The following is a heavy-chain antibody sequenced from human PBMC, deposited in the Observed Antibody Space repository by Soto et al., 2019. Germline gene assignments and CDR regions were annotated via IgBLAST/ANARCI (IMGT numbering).Heavy chain of an antibody. Sequence: SETLSLTCTVSGGSISSYYWSWIRQPPGKGLEWIGYIYYSGSTNYNPSLKSRVTISVDTSKNQFSLKLSSVTAADTAVYYCAGFIAVAAWFDPWGQGTLVTVSS. CDR2: IYYSGST. J-gene: IGHJ5*02. CDR1: GGSISSYY. CDR3: AGFIAVAAWFDP. D-gene: IGHD6-19*01. V-gene: IGHV4-59*01.